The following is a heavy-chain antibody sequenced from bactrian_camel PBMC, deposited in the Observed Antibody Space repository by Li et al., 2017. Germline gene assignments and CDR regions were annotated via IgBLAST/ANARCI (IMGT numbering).Heavy chain of an antibody. D-gene: IGHD2*01. V-gene: IGHV3S55*01. CDR1: GDTIGRHC. J-gene: IGHJ4*01. Sequence: HVQLVESGGGSVQVGGSLRLPCVASGDTIGRHCMGWFRQRPAKEREAVAAVANDGTTTYADSVQGRFTVSKDSAKNTLYLQLNGLKTEDTAMYYCATVVPGPRWRERGQGTQVTVS. CDR2: VANDGTT.